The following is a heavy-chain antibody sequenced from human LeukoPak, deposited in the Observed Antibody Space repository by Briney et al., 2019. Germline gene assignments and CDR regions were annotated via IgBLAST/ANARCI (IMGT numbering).Heavy chain of an antibody. CDR2: ISSSGGST. CDR3: AKASLTTVITSFDY. J-gene: IGHJ4*02. V-gene: IGHV3-23*01. CDR1: GFTFRSYA. Sequence: GGSLRLSCAASGFTFRSYAMNWVRQAPGKGLEWVSAISSSGGSTYYADSVKGRFTISRDNSKNTLYLQMNSLRAEDTAVYYCAKASLTTVITSFDYWGQGTLVTVSS. D-gene: IGHD4-23*01.